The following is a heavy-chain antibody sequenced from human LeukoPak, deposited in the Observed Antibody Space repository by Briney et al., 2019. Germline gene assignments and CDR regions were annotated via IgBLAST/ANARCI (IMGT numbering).Heavy chain of an antibody. J-gene: IGHJ3*02. V-gene: IGHV3-7*01. Sequence: GGSLRLSCAASGFTFSSYWMSWVRQSPGKGLEWVANIKPDGTDTYYVGSVKGRFTISRDNAKNSVYLQIDSLRAEDTAVYFCARDDNSEGYTYGFYAFDIWGQGTMVTVSS. CDR2: IKPDGTDT. D-gene: IGHD5-18*01. CDR3: ARDDNSEGYTYGFYAFDI. CDR1: GFTFSSYW.